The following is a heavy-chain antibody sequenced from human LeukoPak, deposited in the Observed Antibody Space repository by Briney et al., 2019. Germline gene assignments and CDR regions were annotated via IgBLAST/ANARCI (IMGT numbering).Heavy chain of an antibody. J-gene: IGHJ6*02. D-gene: IGHD3-22*01. V-gene: IGHV3-11*01. CDR1: GFTFSDYY. Sequence: SGGSPRLSCAAPGFTFSDYYMSCIRPAPGRGRWWGSYICSIGSTIYYADSVKGRFTISRDNAKNSLYLQMNSLRAVDTAVYYCARDPYDSSGYYFQGYYYYGMGVWGQGTTVTVSS. CDR3: ARDPYDSSGYYFQGYYYYGMGV. CDR2: ICSIGSTI.